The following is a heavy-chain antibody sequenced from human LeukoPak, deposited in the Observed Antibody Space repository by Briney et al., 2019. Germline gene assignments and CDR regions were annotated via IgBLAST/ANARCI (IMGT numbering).Heavy chain of an antibody. Sequence: ASVTVSCKASGYTFSSYGISWVRQAPGQGLEWMGWISDYNGNTNYAQKVQGRVTMNTDTSTSTAYMELRSLTSDDTAVYYCARAGGGYEVLDYWGLGTLVTVSS. CDR2: ISDYNGNT. V-gene: IGHV1-18*01. D-gene: IGHD5-12*01. CDR3: ARAGGGYEVLDY. J-gene: IGHJ4*02. CDR1: GYTFSSYG.